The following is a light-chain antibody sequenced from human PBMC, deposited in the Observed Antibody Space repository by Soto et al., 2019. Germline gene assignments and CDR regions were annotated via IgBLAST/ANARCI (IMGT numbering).Light chain of an antibody. J-gene: IGKJ5*01. V-gene: IGKV3D-11*02. Sequence: EIALTQSPATLSLSPGERATLSCRASQSVSSYLAWYQQKPGQAPRLLIYDASNRATGIPARFSGSGPGTDFTLTISSLEPEDFAVYYCQQRSNWHPGTFGQGTRLEIK. CDR1: QSVSSY. CDR3: QQRSNWHPGT. CDR2: DAS.